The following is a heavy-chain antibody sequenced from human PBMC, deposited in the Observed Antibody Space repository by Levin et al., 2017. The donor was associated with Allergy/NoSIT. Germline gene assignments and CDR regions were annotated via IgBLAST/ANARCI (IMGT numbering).Heavy chain of an antibody. D-gene: IGHD4-23*01. CDR3: ARDAKGGNFGVYYYGMGV. V-gene: IGHV3-11*01. CDR1: GFTFSDYY. Sequence: AGGFLRLSCAASGFTFSDYYMSWIRQAPGKGLEWVAYISSRGSTIYYADSLKGRFTISRDNANNSLYLQMNSLRAEDTAVYYCARDAKGGNFGVYYYGMGVWGQGTTVTVSS. CDR2: ISSRGSTI. J-gene: IGHJ6*02.